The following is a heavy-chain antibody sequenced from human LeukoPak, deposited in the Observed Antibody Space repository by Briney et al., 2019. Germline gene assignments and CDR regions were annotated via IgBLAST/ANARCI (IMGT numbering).Heavy chain of an antibody. CDR3: AKNRQWLENWFDP. CDR1: GFTFSSYG. Sequence: GGSLRLSCAASGFTFSSYGMPWVRQAPGKGLEWVAVISYDGSNKYYADSVKGRFTISRDNSKNTLYLQMNSLRAEDTAVYYCAKNRQWLENWFDPWGQGTLVTVSS. D-gene: IGHD6-19*01. CDR2: ISYDGSNK. J-gene: IGHJ5*02. V-gene: IGHV3-30*18.